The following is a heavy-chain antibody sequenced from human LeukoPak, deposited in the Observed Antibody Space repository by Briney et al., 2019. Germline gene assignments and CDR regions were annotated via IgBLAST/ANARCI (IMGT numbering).Heavy chain of an antibody. J-gene: IGHJ4*02. D-gene: IGHD2-2*01. CDR2: ISWNSGGI. Sequence: GGSLRLSCAASGFTFDDYAMHWVRQAPGKGLEWVSGISWNSGGIGYADSVKGRFTISRDNAKNSLYLQMNSLRAEDTAIYYCAKQRSEVPVAASNYWGQGTLVTVSS. V-gene: IGHV3-9*01. CDR1: GFTFDDYA. CDR3: AKQRSEVPVAASNY.